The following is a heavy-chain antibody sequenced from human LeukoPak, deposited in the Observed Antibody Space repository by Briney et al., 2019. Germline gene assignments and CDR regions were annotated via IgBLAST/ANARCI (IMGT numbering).Heavy chain of an antibody. V-gene: IGHV3-23*01. Sequence: GGSLRLSCAASGFTFSSYWMHWVRQAPGKGLEWVSTISNSDDNTYYADSVKGRFTISGDNSKNTLYLQMNSLTAEDTAIYYCAKATGTLGNWGQGTLVTVSA. J-gene: IGHJ4*02. CDR2: ISNSDDNT. D-gene: IGHD1-1*01. CDR1: GFTFSSYW. CDR3: AKATGTLGN.